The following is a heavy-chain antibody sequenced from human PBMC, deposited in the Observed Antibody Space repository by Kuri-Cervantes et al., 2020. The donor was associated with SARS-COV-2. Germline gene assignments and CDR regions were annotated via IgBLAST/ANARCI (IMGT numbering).Heavy chain of an antibody. V-gene: IGHV3-30*01. J-gene: IGHJ4*02. CDR2: ISYDGSNK. CDR1: GFTFSSYA. Sequence: GESLKISCAASGFTFSSYAMHWVRQAPGKGLEWVAVISYDGSNKYYADSVKGRFTISRDNSKNTLYLQMNSLRAEDTAVYYCARGNYLDYWGQGTLVTVSS. CDR3: ARGNYLDY.